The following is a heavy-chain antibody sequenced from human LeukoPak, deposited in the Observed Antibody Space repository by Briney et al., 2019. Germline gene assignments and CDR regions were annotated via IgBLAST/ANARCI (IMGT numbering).Heavy chain of an antibody. V-gene: IGHV1-46*01. D-gene: IGHD3-22*01. Sequence: ASVKVSCKAFGYSFTRHHIHWVRQAPGQGLEWMGVLKLYDGSMRYAQKFQGRVTMTSDTSTSTVYMELSSLRSEDTAMYYCAKRSYYYDSSGYSLILNWFDPWGQGTLVTVSS. CDR2: LKLYDGSM. J-gene: IGHJ5*02. CDR1: GYSFTRHH. CDR3: AKRSYYYDSSGYSLILNWFDP.